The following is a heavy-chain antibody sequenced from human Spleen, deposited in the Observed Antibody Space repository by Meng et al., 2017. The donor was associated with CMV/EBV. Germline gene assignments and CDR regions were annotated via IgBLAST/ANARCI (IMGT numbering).Heavy chain of an antibody. Sequence: CKASGYTFTGYYMHWVRQAPGQGLEWMGWINPNSGGTNYAQKFQGRVTMTRDTSISTAYMELSRLRSDDTAVYYCARLPRRGGNWFDPWGQGTLVTVSS. V-gene: IGHV1-2*02. D-gene: IGHD3-16*01. CDR2: INPNSGGT. J-gene: IGHJ5*02. CDR1: GYTFTGYY. CDR3: ARLPRRGGNWFDP.